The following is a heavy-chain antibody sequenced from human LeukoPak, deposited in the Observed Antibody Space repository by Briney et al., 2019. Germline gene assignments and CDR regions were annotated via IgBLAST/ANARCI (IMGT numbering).Heavy chain of an antibody. CDR2: ISYDGSNK. D-gene: IGHD6-13*01. CDR1: GFTFSSYG. J-gene: IGHJ4*02. CDR3: AKDRYGQQLVGTLFDY. V-gene: IGHV3-30*18. Sequence: GGSLKLSCAASGFTFSSYGMHWVRQAPGKGLEWVAVISYDGSNKYYADSVKGRFTISRDNSKNTLYLQMNSLRAEDTAVYYCAKDRYGQQLVGTLFDYWGQGTLVTVSS.